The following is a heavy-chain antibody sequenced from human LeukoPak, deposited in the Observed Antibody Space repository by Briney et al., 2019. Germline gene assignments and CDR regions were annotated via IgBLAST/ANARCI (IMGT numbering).Heavy chain of an antibody. CDR3: ARLTTVTNLGWFDP. D-gene: IGHD4-17*01. CDR2: IIPIFGTA. J-gene: IGHJ5*02. V-gene: IGHV1-69*13. CDR1: GGTFSSYA. Sequence: GASVKVSRKASGGTFSSYAISWVRQAPGQGLEWMGGIIPIFGTANYAQKFQGRVTITADESTSTAYMELSSLRSEDTAVYYCARLTTVTNLGWFDPWGQGTLVTVSS.